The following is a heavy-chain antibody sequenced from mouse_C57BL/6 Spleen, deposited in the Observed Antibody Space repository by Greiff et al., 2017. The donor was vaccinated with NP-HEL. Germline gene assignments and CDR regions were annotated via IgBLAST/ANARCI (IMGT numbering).Heavy chain of an antibody. CDR3: ARSGLRSYYFDY. CDR1: GYTFTSYW. CDR2: LDPSDSYT. V-gene: IGHV1-69*01. J-gene: IGHJ2*01. Sequence: VQLQQPGAELVMPGASVKLSCKASGYTFTSYWMHWVKQRPGQGLEWIGELDPSDSYTNYNQKFKGKSTLTVDKSSSTAYMQLSSLTSEDSAVYYCARSGLRSYYFDYWGQGTTLTVSS. D-gene: IGHD2-2*01.